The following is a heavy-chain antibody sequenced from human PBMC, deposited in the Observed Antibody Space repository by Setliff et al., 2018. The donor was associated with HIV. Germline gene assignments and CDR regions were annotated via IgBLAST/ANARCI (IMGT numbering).Heavy chain of an antibody. CDR2: IYYTGDT. V-gene: IGHV4-31*03. D-gene: IGHD7-27*01. Sequence: PSETLSLTCTDSGGSINSGEYYWSWSRQHPGKGLEWIGYIYYTGDTYYNPPLKSRVTMSIDTSKNQFSLKLTSVTAADTAVYYCARQPSWGSIDYWGQGTLVTVSS. CDR1: GGSINSGEYY. CDR3: ARQPSWGSIDY. J-gene: IGHJ4*02.